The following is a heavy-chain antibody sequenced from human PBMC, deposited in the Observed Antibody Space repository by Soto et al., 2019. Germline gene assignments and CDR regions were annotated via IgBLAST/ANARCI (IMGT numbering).Heavy chain of an antibody. CDR1: GFTFSNYW. D-gene: IGHD3-16*01. Sequence: EVQLVESGGGLVQPGGSLRLSCAASGFTFSNYWMHWVRQAPGKGPVWDSRINTDGSTTNYADSVKGRFTISRDNAKNTLNLQPNSLGAEDTAVYYCARDLGGYARHWGQGTLVTVSS. CDR3: ARDLGGYARH. J-gene: IGHJ4*02. CDR2: INTDGSTT. V-gene: IGHV3-74*01.